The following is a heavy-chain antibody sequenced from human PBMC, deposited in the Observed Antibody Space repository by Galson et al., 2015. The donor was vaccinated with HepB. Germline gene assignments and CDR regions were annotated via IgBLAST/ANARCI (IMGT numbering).Heavy chain of an antibody. Sequence: SLRLSCAASGFTFSGSAMHWVRQASGKGLEWVGRIRSKANSYATAYAASVKGRFTISRDDSKNTAYLQMNSLKTEDTAVYYCTRQLVRITIFGVVISLGGMDVRGQGTTVTVSS. V-gene: IGHV3-73*01. CDR3: TRQLVRITIFGVVISLGGMDV. D-gene: IGHD3-3*01. CDR2: IRSKANSYAT. J-gene: IGHJ6*02. CDR1: GFTFSGSA.